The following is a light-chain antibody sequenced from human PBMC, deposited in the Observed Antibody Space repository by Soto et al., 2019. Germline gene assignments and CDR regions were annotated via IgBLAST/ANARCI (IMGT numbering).Light chain of an antibody. CDR3: QQYRSSLWT. J-gene: IGKJ1*01. Sequence: EIVLTQSPGTLSLSPGERATLSCRASQSVSSSYLAWYQQKPGQAPRLLIYGASSRATVIPDRFSGSGSGPDFTLNISRLEPEEFAVYYCQQYRSSLWTFGKGNKVDIK. CDR1: QSVSSSY. CDR2: GAS. V-gene: IGKV3-20*01.